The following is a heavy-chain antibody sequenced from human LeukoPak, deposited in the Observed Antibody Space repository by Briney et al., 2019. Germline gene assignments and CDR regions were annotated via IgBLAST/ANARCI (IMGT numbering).Heavy chain of an antibody. Sequence: SGGSLRLSCAASGFTFSSYAMSWVRQAPGKGLEWVSAISGSGVSTKYADSVKGRFTIFRDNSKNTLYLQMISLRAEDTAVYYCAARSGDTVMPYYWGQGTLVTVSS. D-gene: IGHD5-18*01. CDR1: GFTFSSYA. CDR2: ISGSGVST. J-gene: IGHJ4*02. V-gene: IGHV3-23*01. CDR3: AARSGDTVMPYY.